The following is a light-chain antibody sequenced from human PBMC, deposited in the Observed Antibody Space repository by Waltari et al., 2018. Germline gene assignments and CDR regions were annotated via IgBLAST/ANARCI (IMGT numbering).Light chain of an antibody. CDR2: DAS. CDR1: QSVSSY. J-gene: IGKJ4*01. CDR3: QQRSNWPLT. V-gene: IGKV3-11*01. Sequence: ELVLTQSPATLSLSPGERATLSCRPSQSVSSYLGWYQQKPGQAPRLLIYDASNRATGIPARFSGSGSGTDFTLTISSLEPEDFAVYYCQQRSNWPLTFGGGTKVEIK.